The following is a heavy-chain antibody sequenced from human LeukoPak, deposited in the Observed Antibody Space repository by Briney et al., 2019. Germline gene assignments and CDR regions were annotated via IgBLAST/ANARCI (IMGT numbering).Heavy chain of an antibody. J-gene: IGHJ4*02. Sequence: GGSLRLSCAASGFTFSDYYMSWIRQAPGKGLEWVSYISSSGSTIYYADSVKGRFTISRDNAKNSLYLQMNSLRAEDTAVYYCATTLGLWFGDPVGSFYYWGQGTLVTVSS. CDR1: GFTFSDYY. V-gene: IGHV3-11*01. CDR2: ISSSGSTI. CDR3: ATTLGLWFGDPVGSFYY. D-gene: IGHD3-10*01.